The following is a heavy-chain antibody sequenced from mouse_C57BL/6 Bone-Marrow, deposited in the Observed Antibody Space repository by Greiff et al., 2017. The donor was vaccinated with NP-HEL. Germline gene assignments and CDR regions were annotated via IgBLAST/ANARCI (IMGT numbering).Heavy chain of an antibody. CDR3: ARGGGDVWYFDV. CDR2: INYDGSST. CDR1: GFTFSDYY. D-gene: IGHD3-3*01. J-gene: IGHJ1*03. Sequence: EVKLVESEGGLVQPGSSMKLSCTASGFTFSDYYMAWVRQVPEKGLEWVANINYDGSSTYYLDSLKSRFIISRDNAKNILYLQMSSLKSEDTATYYYARGGGDVWYFDVWGTGTTVTVSS. V-gene: IGHV5-16*01.